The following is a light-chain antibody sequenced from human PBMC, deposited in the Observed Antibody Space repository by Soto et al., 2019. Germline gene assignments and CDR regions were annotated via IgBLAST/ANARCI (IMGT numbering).Light chain of an antibody. CDR3: AAWDDSLSLV. Sequence: QAVVTQPPSASGTPGQRVTISCSGSSSNIGSNYVYWYQQLPGTAPKLLIYNNNQRPSGVPDRFSGSKSGTSASLAISGLRSDDEADYYCAAWDDSLSLVFGGGTQLTVL. CDR2: NNN. J-gene: IGLJ2*01. V-gene: IGLV1-47*02. CDR1: SSNIGSNY.